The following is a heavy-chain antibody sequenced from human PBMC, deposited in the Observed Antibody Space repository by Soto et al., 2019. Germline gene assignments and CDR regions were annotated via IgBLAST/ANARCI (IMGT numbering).Heavy chain of an antibody. CDR1: GGSFSGYY. D-gene: IGHD6-19*01. Sequence: QVQLQQWGAGLLKPSETLSLTCAVYGGSFSGYYWSWIRQPPGKGLEWLGEINHSGSTNYNPSLKSRVTISVATSKNPFSLKLSSVTAADTAVYYCARVYSSGWYRLDYWGQGTLVTVSS. J-gene: IGHJ4*02. CDR2: INHSGST. V-gene: IGHV4-34*01. CDR3: ARVYSSGWYRLDY.